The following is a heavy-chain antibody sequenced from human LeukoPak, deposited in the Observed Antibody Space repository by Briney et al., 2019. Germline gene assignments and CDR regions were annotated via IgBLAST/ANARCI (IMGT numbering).Heavy chain of an antibody. J-gene: IGHJ6*03. CDR3: ARVRQQLVRLLGRDTTYYYYYYMDV. CDR1: GFTFSTYA. Sequence: GGSLRLSCAASGFTFSTYAMHWVRQAPGKGLEWVAVISYGGSSENYADSVKGRFTVSRDNSKSTLYLQMNSLRAEDTAVYYCARVRQQLVRLLGRDTTYYYYYYMDVWGKGTTVTVSS. V-gene: IGHV3-30*04. CDR2: ISYGGSSE. D-gene: IGHD6-13*01.